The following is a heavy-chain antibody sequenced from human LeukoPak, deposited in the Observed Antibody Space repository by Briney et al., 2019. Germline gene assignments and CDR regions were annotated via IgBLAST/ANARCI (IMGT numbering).Heavy chain of an antibody. CDR1: GFTFSSYS. CDR2: ISSSSSYI. Sequence: PGGSLRLSCAASGFTFSSYSMNWVCQAPGKGLEWVSSISSSSSYIYYADSVKGRFTISRDNAKNSLYLQMNSLRAEDTAVYYCARVGYDFWSGYVYWGQGTLVTVSS. V-gene: IGHV3-21*01. CDR3: ARVGYDFWSGYVY. D-gene: IGHD3-3*01. J-gene: IGHJ4*02.